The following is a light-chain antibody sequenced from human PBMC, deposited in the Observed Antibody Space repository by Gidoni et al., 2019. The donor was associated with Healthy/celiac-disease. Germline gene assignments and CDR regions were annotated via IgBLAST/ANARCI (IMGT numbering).Light chain of an antibody. V-gene: IGKV1-39*01. CDR3: QQSYSTPWT. CDR1: QSISSY. J-gene: IGKJ1*01. CDR2: AAS. Sequence: IQMTPSPSSLSASVGDRVTITCRESQSISSYLNWYQQKPGKAPKLLIYAASSLQSGVPSRFSGSGSGTDFTLTIRRLQPEDFATYYCQQSYSTPWTFGQGTKVEIK.